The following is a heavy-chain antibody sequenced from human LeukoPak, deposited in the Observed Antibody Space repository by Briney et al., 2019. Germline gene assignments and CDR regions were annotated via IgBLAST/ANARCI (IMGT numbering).Heavy chain of an antibody. CDR3: AGSRGGYNPSGFVYFYGMDF. CDR1: GFIFSSLD. V-gene: IGHV3-13*01. D-gene: IGHD5-24*01. Sequence: PGGSLRLSCAASGFIFSSLDMRWVRQATGRGLWWVSPVGAAGETYYAGCVKGRFTISREKAKNSLYLDMSSLRGGETAVYYCAGSRGGYNPSGFVYFYGMDFWGQGTTVTVSS. J-gene: IGHJ6*02. CDR2: VGAAGET.